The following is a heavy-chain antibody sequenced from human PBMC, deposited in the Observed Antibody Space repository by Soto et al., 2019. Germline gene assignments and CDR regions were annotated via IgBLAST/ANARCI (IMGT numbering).Heavy chain of an antibody. Sequence: QVQLVESGGGLVKPGGSLRLSCAASRFTFSDYYMSWIRQAPGKELQWISYISRSGTTIYYADSVKGRFTISRDNAKNSLYLQMNSLRVEDTAVYYCARCTTVTTGHAFDIWGQGTMVTVSS. D-gene: IGHD4-17*01. CDR1: RFTFSDYY. CDR2: ISRSGTTI. CDR3: ARCTTVTTGHAFDI. J-gene: IGHJ3*02. V-gene: IGHV3-11*01.